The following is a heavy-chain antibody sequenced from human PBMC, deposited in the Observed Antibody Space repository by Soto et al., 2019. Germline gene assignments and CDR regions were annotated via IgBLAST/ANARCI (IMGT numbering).Heavy chain of an antibody. CDR2: INAANGNT. J-gene: IGHJ4*02. CDR1: GYSFTEFY. Sequence: ASVNVFCRASGYSFTEFYMLWARQAPEEALTWRSSINAANGNTEYSRKFYCRVTIATVPSACSGCMEMSSMTSEDTAVYYCARDYTSGWRDCQDWGQGAVVTVSS. D-gene: IGHD6-19*01. V-gene: IGHV1-3*01. CDR3: ARDYTSGWRDCQD.